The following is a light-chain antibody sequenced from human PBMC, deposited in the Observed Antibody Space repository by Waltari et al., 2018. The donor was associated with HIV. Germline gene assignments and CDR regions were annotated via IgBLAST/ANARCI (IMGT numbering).Light chain of an antibody. CDR2: RTD. J-gene: IGLJ2*01. CDR1: SSNIGSNY. V-gene: IGLV1-47*01. CDR3: AAWDDSLSAL. Sequence: QSVLTQPPSASGTPGQRVTISCSGASSNIGSNYVYWYQELPGTAPKLLIYRTDQRTSGVPDRFSGSKSGTSASLAISGLRSEDEADYYCAAWDDSLSALFGGGTKLTVL.